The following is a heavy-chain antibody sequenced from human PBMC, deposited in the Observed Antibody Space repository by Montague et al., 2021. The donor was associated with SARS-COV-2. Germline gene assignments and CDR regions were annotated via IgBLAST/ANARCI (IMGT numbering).Heavy chain of an antibody. CDR3: AREYSSGVYFDY. V-gene: IGHV2-70*11. CDR1: GFSLSTSGMC. D-gene: IGHD6-19*01. CDR2: IDWDDDK. J-gene: IGHJ4*02. Sequence: PALVKPTQTLTLTCTFSGFSLSTSGMCVSWIRQPPGKALEWLARIDWDDDKYYSTSLKTRLTISKDTSKNQVVLTMTNMDPVDTATYYCAREYSSGVYFDYGGQGTLATVSS.